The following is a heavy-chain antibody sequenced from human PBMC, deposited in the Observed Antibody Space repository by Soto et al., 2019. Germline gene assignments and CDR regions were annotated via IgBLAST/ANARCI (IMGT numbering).Heavy chain of an antibody. V-gene: IGHV3-43*01. Sequence: GGSLRLSCAASGFTFDDYTMHWVRQAPGKGLEWVSLISWDGGSTYYADSVKGRFTIPRDNSKNSLYLQMNSLRTEDTALYYCAKDDSSGYYYAYYGMDVWGQGTTVTVSS. CDR1: GFTFDDYT. CDR2: ISWDGGST. J-gene: IGHJ6*02. D-gene: IGHD3-22*01. CDR3: AKDDSSGYYYAYYGMDV.